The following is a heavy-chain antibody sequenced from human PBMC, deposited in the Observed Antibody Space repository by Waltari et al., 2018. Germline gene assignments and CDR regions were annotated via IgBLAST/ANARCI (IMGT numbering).Heavy chain of an antibody. Sequence: QVQLVESGGGVVQPGRSLILSCAASGFTFSSYGMHWVRQAPGKGLEWAAVIWYDGSNKYYADSVKGRFTISRDNSKNALYLQRSSRRAEDTAEYYCAGADDYGDYFDYWGQGTLVTVSS. D-gene: IGHD4-17*01. CDR3: AGADDYGDYFDY. CDR2: IWYDGSNK. CDR1: GFTFSSYG. J-gene: IGHJ4*02. V-gene: IGHV3-33*01.